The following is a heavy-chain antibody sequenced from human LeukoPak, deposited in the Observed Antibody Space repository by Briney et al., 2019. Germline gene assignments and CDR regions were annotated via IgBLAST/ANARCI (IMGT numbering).Heavy chain of an antibody. Sequence: PGGSLRLSCAASGLTLSNYPMSWVRQAPGKGLEWVSAISGSGGTTYYADSVKGRFTISRDNAKNSLFLQLNSLRAEDTAVYCCARDKGSGSYYPFDYWGQGTLVTVSS. D-gene: IGHD3-10*01. J-gene: IGHJ4*02. CDR2: ISGSGGTT. CDR3: ARDKGSGSYYPFDY. CDR1: GLTLSNYP. V-gene: IGHV3-23*01.